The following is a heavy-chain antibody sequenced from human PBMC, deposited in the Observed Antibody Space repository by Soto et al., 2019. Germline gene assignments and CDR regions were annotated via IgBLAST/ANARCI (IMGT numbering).Heavy chain of an antibody. CDR3: AKEGGYGDRIADDYYYYGMDV. V-gene: IGHV3-23*01. CDR1: GFTFRNNV. D-gene: IGHD4-17*01. J-gene: IGHJ6*02. Sequence: GGSLRLSCAASGFTFRNNVLSWVRQAPGKGLDWVSGITGSGRDTYYADSVKGRFTISRDNSKNMVFLQMNSLRAEDTALYYRAKEGGYGDRIADDYYYYGMDVWGQGTTVTVSS. CDR2: ITGSGRDT.